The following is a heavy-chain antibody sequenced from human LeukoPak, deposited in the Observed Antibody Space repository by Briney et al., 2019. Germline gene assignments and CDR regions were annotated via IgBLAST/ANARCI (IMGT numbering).Heavy chain of an antibody. CDR3: ARDATDAFDI. Sequence: PGRSLRLSCAASGFTFSSYSMNWVRQAPGKGLEWVSYISSSSSTIYYADSVKGRFTISRDNAKNSLYLQMNSLRAEDTAVYYCARDATDAFDIWGQGTMVTVSS. D-gene: IGHD2-15*01. V-gene: IGHV3-48*01. CDR2: ISSSSSTI. CDR1: GFTFSSYS. J-gene: IGHJ3*02.